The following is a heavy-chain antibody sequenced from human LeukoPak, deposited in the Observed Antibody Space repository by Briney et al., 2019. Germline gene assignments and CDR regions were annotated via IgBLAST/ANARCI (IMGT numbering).Heavy chain of an antibody. J-gene: IGHJ5*02. V-gene: IGHV1-69*13. CDR2: IIPIFGTA. CDR3: ARAAYYYGSGSYYNWFDP. CDR1: GGTFSSYA. D-gene: IGHD3-10*01. Sequence: ASVKVSCKASGGTFSSYAISWVRQAPGQGLEWMGGIIPIFGTANYAQKFQGRVTITADESTSTAYMELSSLRSEDTAVYYCARAAYYYGSGSYYNWFDPWGQGTLVTVSS.